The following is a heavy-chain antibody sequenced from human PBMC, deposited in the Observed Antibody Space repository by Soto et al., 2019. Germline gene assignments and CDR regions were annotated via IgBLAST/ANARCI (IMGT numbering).Heavy chain of an antibody. V-gene: IGHV3-11*01. CDR3: ARGGITIFGVVISPSRYGMDV. J-gene: IGHJ6*02. CDR1: GFTFSDYY. D-gene: IGHD3-3*01. Sequence: GWSLRLSCAASGFTFSDYYMSWIRQAPGKGLEWVSYISSSGSTIYYADSVKGRFTISRDNAKNSLYLQMNSLRAEDTAVYYCARGGITIFGVVISPSRYGMDVWGQGTTVTVSS. CDR2: ISSSGSTI.